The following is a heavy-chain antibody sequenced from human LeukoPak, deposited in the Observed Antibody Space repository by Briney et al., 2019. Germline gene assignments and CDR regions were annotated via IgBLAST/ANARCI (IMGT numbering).Heavy chain of an antibody. CDR1: GGSISSYY. CDR3: AREREMATIRAPGYYYYGMDV. D-gene: IGHD5-12*01. CDR2: IYTSGST. Sequence: PSETLSLTCTVSGGSISSYYWSWIRQPAGKGLEWIGRIYTSGSTNYNPSLKSRVTMSVVTSKNQFSLKLSSVTAADTAVYYCAREREMATIRAPGYYYYGMDVWGQGTTVTVSS. V-gene: IGHV4-4*07. J-gene: IGHJ6*02.